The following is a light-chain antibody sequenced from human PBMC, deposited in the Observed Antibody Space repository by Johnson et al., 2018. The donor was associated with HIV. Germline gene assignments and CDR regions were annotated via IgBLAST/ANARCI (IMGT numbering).Light chain of an antibody. V-gene: IGLV1-51*02. Sequence: QSVLTQPPSVSAAPGQKVTFSCSGSSSNIGENFVSWYQHLPGTAPKLLIYENNKRPSGIPDRFYGSKSGTSATLGIPGLQTRDAVDYYYGTWDTSRSAGCVFGTGTKVTCL. CDR2: ENN. J-gene: IGLJ1*01. CDR1: SSNIGENF. CDR3: GTWDTSRSAGCV.